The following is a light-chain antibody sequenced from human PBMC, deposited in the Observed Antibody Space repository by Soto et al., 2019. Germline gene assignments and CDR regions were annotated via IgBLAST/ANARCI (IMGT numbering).Light chain of an antibody. CDR1: SGSVSTSYY. J-gene: IGLJ2*01. CDR2: NTY. CDR3: VLYMGSGISV. Sequence: QTVVTQEPSFSVSPGGTVTLTCGLSSGSVSTSYYPSWYQQTPGQAPRTLIYNTYTRSSGVPDRFSASNLGDKAALTITGAQADDESDYYCVLYMGSGISVFGGGTKLTVL. V-gene: IGLV8-61*01.